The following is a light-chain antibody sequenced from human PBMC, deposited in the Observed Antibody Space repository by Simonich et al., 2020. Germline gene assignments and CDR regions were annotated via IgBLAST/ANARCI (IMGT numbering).Light chain of an antibody. CDR1: QCLLHSDGKTY. CDR2: EVT. Sequence: DIVMTQTPFSLSVTPGQPASISCKSSQCLLHSDGKTYLSRYLQKPGQSPQLLIYEVTNRNSGVPDRYSDSGSGTDITLKISRVEAEDVGVYYCMQSIQLPYTFGQGTKLEIK. CDR3: MQSIQLPYT. V-gene: IGKV2D-29*02. J-gene: IGKJ2*01.